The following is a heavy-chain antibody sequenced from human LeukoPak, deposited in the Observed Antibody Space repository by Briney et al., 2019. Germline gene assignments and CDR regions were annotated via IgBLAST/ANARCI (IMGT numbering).Heavy chain of an antibody. CDR1: GFTFSSYS. CDR3: ARDRLRGIVVVPAANDY. J-gene: IGHJ4*02. CDR2: ISSSSSYI. V-gene: IGHV3-21*01. D-gene: IGHD2-2*01. Sequence: GGSLRLSCAASGFTFSSYSMNWVRQTPGKGLEWVSSISSSSSYIYYADSVKGRFTISRDNAKNSLYLQMNSLRAEDTAVYYCARDRLRGIVVVPAANDYWGQGTLVTVSS.